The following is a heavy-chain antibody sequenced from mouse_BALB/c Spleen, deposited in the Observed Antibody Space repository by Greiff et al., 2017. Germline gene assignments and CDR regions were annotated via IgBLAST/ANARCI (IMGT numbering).Heavy chain of an antibody. D-gene: IGHD1-1*01. V-gene: IGHV1-59*01. CDR1: GFNFTSYW. Sequence: VQLQQSGPELVRPGASVKLSCKASGFNFTSYWMHWVKQRPGQGLEWIGMIDPSNSETRLNQKFKDKATLNVDKSSNTAYMQLSSLTSEDSAVYYCARSDYYGSSYFDYWGQGTTLTVSS. CDR3: ARSDYYGSSYFDY. CDR2: IDPSNSET. J-gene: IGHJ2*01.